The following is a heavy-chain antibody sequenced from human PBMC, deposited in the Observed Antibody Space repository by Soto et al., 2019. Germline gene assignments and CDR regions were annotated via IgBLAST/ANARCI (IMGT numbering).Heavy chain of an antibody. D-gene: IGHD3-3*01. Sequence: SMRLYCAASGFTFRTYGIYWVRQAPGKGLEWVAVIWYDASNKYYADSVKGRFTISRDNSENTLYLQMNSLRAEDTAVYYCAKDLIFGVVIIGPYAFDIWGQGTMVTVSS. V-gene: IGHV3-33*06. CDR2: IWYDASNK. J-gene: IGHJ3*02. CDR1: GFTFRTYG. CDR3: AKDLIFGVVIIGPYAFDI.